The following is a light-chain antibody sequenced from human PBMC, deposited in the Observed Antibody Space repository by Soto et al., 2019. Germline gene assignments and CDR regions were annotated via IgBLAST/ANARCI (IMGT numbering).Light chain of an antibody. J-gene: IGLJ2*01. V-gene: IGLV6-57*03. CDR3: QSYDSGNPVV. CDR2: EDN. CDR1: SGSIASNY. Sequence: NFMLTHPHAVSESPGKTVTISCTRSSGSIASNYVQWYQQRPGSAPTTVIYEDNQRPSGVPDRFSGSIDSSSNSASLTISGLKTEDEADYYCQSYDSGNPVVFGGGTKLTVL.